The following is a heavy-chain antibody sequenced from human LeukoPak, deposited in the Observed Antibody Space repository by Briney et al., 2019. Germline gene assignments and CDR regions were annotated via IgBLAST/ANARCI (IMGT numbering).Heavy chain of an antibody. CDR2: IYYSGST. J-gene: IGHJ4*02. D-gene: IGHD2/OR15-2a*01. Sequence: SETLSLTCTVSGASISSASYYWSWIRQPPGKRLEWIGYIYYSGSTNYNLSLKSRLTISLDTSKNQFFLNLSSVTAADTAVYYCARVIGAAPYYFDYWGQGTLVTVSS. CDR1: GASISSASYY. CDR3: ARVIGAAPYYFDY. V-gene: IGHV4-61*01.